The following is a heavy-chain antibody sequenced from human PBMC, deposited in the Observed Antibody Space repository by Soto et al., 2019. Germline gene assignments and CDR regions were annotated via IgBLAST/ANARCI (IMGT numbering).Heavy chain of an antibody. Sequence: QLQLQESGPGLVKPSETLSLTCTVSGGSISSSSYYWGWIRQPPGKGLEWSGSIYYSGSTYYNPPLKSRVSISGDTSRNQCFLKLSSVTAADTAVYYCARHQKYITMVRGVIISTSPAIDYCGQGTLVTVSS. J-gene: IGHJ4*02. V-gene: IGHV4-39*01. CDR1: GGSISSSSYY. D-gene: IGHD3-10*01. CDR2: IYYSGST. CDR3: ARHQKYITMVRGVIISTSPAIDY.